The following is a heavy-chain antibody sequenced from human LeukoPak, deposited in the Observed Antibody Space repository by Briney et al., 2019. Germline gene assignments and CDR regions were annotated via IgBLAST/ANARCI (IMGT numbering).Heavy chain of an antibody. CDR2: IIPILGIA. CDR1: GGTFSSYA. J-gene: IGHJ6*02. CDR3: ARDSPGASPFYYYYGMDV. D-gene: IGHD1-26*01. Sequence: SVKVSCKASGGTFSSYAISWVRQAPGQGLEWMGRIIPILGIANYAQKSQGRVTITADKSTSTAYMELSSLRSEDTAVYYCARDSPGASPFYYYYGMDVWGQGTTVTVSS. V-gene: IGHV1-69*04.